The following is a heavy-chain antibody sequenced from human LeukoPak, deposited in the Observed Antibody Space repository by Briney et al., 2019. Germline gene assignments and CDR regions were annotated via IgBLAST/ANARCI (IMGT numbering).Heavy chain of an antibody. D-gene: IGHD3-9*01. V-gene: IGHV4-34*01. CDR1: GGSFNGYY. Sequence: PSETLSLTCAIYGGSFNGYYWNWIRQPPGKRLEWIGEISHSGGTNYNPSLKSRVTISVDTSKNQFSLTLYSVTAADTAVYYCAGTLDTTGYFRNFDYWGQGSPVTVSS. CDR3: AGTLDTTGYFRNFDY. J-gene: IGHJ4*02. CDR2: ISHSGGT.